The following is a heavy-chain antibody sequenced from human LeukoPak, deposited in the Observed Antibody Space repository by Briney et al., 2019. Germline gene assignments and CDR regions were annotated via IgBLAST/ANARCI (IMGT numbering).Heavy chain of an antibody. V-gene: IGHV3-23*01. J-gene: IGHJ6*02. CDR1: GFTFSNHA. CDR3: ARGTPSSSGWLYYGMDV. CDR2: LTDSGGST. D-gene: IGHD6-19*01. Sequence: PGGSLRLSCVASGFTFSNHAMSWVRQAPGKGLEWVSGLTDSGGSTYYADSVKGRFTISRDNSKNTLYLQMNSLRAEDTAVYYCARGTPSSSGWLYYGMDVWGQGTTVTVSS.